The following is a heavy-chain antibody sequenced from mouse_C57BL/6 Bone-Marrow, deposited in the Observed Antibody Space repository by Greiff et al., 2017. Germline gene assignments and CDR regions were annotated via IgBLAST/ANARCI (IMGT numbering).Heavy chain of an antibody. D-gene: IGHD2-5*01. CDR1: GYTFTDYY. V-gene: IGHV1-19*01. CDR3: ARAGYYSNFAWFAY. Sequence: EVQLQQSGPVLVKPGASVKMSCKASGYTFTDYYMNWVKQSHGKSLEWIGVINPYNGGTSYNQKFKGKATLTVDKSSSTAYMELNSLTSEDSAVYYCARAGYYSNFAWFAYWGQGTLVTVSA. J-gene: IGHJ3*01. CDR2: INPYNGGT.